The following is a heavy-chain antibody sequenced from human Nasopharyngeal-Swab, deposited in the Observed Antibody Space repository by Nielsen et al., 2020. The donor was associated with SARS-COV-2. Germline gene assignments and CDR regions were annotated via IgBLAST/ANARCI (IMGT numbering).Heavy chain of an antibody. Sequence: GESLKISCAASGFTFSSYSMNWVRQAPGKGLEWVSYISSSSSTIYYADSVKGRFTISRDNAKNSLYLQMNSLRAEDTAVYHCARDRATPSPGYYYYGMDVWGQGTTVTVSS. CDR3: ARDRATPSPGYYYYGMDV. CDR2: ISSSSSTI. V-gene: IGHV3-48*04. J-gene: IGHJ6*02. CDR1: GFTFSSYS.